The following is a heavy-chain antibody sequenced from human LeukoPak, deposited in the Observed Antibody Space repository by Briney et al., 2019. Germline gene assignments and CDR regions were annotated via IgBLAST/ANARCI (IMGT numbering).Heavy chain of an antibody. J-gene: IGHJ3*02. CDR1: GFTFSSYW. V-gene: IGHV3-7*01. CDR3: ARVGWFGEYPDAFDI. CDR2: IKQDGSEK. Sequence: GGSLRLSCAASGFTFSSYWMSWVRQAPGRGLGWVPNIKQDGSEKYYVDSVKGRFTISRDNAKNSLYLQMNSLRAEDTAVYYCARVGWFGEYPDAFDIWGQGTMVTVSS. D-gene: IGHD3-10*01.